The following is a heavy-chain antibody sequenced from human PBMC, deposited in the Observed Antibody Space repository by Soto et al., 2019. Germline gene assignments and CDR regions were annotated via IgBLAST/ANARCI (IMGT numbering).Heavy chain of an antibody. D-gene: IGHD3-22*01. CDR2: INPSGGST. V-gene: IGHV1-46*01. Sequence: QVQLVQSGAEVKKPGASVKVSCKASGYTFTSYCMHWVRQAPGQGLEWMGIINPSGGSTSYAQKFQGRVTMTRDTSTSTDYMELSSRRSEDTAVYYCARDKEEGDSSCYYLAWWGQGTLVTVSS. CDR3: ARDKEEGDSSCYYLAW. J-gene: IGHJ4*02. CDR1: GYTFTSYC.